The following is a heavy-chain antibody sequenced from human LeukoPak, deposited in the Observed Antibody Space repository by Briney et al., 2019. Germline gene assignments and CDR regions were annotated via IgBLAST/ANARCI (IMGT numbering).Heavy chain of an antibody. CDR1: GFTFSSYN. CDR2: ITTRCTTI. Sequence: PGGSLRLSCEASGFTFSSYNMNWVRQAPGKGLEWVSYITTRCTTIYYADSVKGRFTVSRDNAKNTLYLQMNSLRAEDTAVYYCAKESGALGAPLYDYWGRGILVTASS. J-gene: IGHJ4*02. CDR3: AKESGALGAPLYDY. V-gene: IGHV3-48*01. D-gene: IGHD4/OR15-4a*01.